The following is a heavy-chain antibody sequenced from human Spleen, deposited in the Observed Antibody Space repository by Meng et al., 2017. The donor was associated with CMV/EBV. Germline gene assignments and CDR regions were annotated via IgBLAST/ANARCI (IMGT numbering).Heavy chain of an antibody. D-gene: IGHD3-10*01. V-gene: IGHV4-34*01. Sequence: VTLRQGGHGLLKPSHTLSLTCAVYGGSFSGYYWSWIRQPPGKGLEWIGEINHSGSTNYNPSLKSRVTISVDTSKNQFSLKLSSVTAADTAVYYCARGRSGSYLDYWGQGTLVTVSS. CDR1: GGSFSGYY. J-gene: IGHJ4*02. CDR3: ARGRSGSYLDY. CDR2: INHSGST.